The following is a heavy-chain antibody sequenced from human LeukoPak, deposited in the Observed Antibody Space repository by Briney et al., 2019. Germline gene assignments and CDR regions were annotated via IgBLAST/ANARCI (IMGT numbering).Heavy chain of an antibody. CDR1: GFTVSSNY. V-gene: IGHV3-66*02. J-gene: IGHJ4*02. CDR2: IYSGGST. CDR3: ARFVVTYYFDY. D-gene: IGHD4-23*01. Sequence: HPGGSLRLSCAASGFTVSSNYMSWVRQAPGKGLEWVSVIYSGGSTYYADSVKGRFTISRDNSKNTLYLQMNSLRAEDTAVYYCARFVVTYYFDYWGQGTLVTVSS.